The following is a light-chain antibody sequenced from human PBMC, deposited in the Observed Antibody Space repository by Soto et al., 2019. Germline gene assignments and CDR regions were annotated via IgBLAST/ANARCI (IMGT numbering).Light chain of an antibody. J-gene: IGKJ2*02. V-gene: IGKV3-20*01. CDR3: QQRGT. CDR2: GAS. Sequence: EIVLTQSPGTLSLSPGERATLSCRANQSVSASFLAWYQQKPGQAPRLLIYGASSRATGIPDRFSGSGSGTDFTLTISRLEPEDAAVYYCQQRGTFGQGTKLEIK. CDR1: QSVSASF.